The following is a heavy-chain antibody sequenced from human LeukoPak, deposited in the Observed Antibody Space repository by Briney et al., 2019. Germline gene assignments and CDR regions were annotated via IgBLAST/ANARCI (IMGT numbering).Heavy chain of an antibody. CDR2: IYHGGST. D-gene: IGHD3-10*01. CDR3: ARWTMVRGVTYYFDY. CDR1: GGSISSGGYS. Sequence: NPSQTLSLTCTVSGGSISSGGYSWSWIRQPPGKGLEWIGYIYHGGSTYYNPSLKSRVTISVDRSKNQFSLKLSSVTAADTAVYYCARWTMVRGVTYYFDYWGQGTLVTVSS. J-gene: IGHJ4*02. V-gene: IGHV4-30-2*01.